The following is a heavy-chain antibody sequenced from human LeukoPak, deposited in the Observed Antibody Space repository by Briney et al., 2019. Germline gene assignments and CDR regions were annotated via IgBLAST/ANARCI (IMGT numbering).Heavy chain of an antibody. CDR1: GGAFSSYA. CDR2: IIPVFGTP. Sequence: SVKVSCKASGGAFSSYATTWVRQAPGQGLEWMGGIIPVFGTPDYAQKFQDRVTITADESTSTVYMEMSSLRFEDTAVYYCAREKASGWRQKTFDYWGQGTLVTVSS. V-gene: IGHV1-69*13. CDR3: AREKASGWRQKTFDY. D-gene: IGHD6-19*01. J-gene: IGHJ4*02.